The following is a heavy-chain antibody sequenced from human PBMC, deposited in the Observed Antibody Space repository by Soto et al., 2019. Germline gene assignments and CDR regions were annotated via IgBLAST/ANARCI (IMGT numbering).Heavy chain of an antibody. Sequence: EVQVVESGGDLVEPGGSLRLSCVTSGFMFSSAWMSWVRQGPGKGLEWVARIKSKNDGGAADYAAPMNGRFSISRDDLKSTVYLQMNSLRAEDTALYYCVEGWNDFWGQGTLVTVSS. CDR2: IKSKNDGGAA. D-gene: IGHD1-1*01. J-gene: IGHJ4*02. CDR3: VEGWNDF. CDR1: GFMFSSAW. V-gene: IGHV3-15*01.